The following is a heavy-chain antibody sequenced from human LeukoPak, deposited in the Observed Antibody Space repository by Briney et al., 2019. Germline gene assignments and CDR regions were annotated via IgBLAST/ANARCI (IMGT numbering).Heavy chain of an antibody. Sequence: ASVKVSCKASGYTFTGYYMHWVRQAPGQGLEWMGLINPSGGNIRYAQKFQGRVTMTRDTSTSTVYMELSSLRSEDMAVYYCARNLAVAPHAYYFDYWGQGTLVTVSS. CDR3: ARNLAVAPHAYYFDY. D-gene: IGHD6-19*01. CDR1: GYTFTGYY. J-gene: IGHJ4*02. V-gene: IGHV1-46*01. CDR2: INPSGGNI.